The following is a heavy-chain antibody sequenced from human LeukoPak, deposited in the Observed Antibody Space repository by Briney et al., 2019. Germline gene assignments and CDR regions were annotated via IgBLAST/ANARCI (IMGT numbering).Heavy chain of an antibody. CDR2: ISAYNGNT. J-gene: IGHJ3*02. V-gene: IGHV1-18*01. D-gene: IGHD6-19*01. Sequence: WASVTVSCKASGYTFTSYGISWVRQAPGQGLEWMGWISAYNGNTNYAQKLQGRVTMTTDTSTNTAYMELRSLRSDDTAVYYCARDLRIAVAGSDDAFDIWGQGTMVTVSS. CDR3: ARDLRIAVAGSDDAFDI. CDR1: GYTFTSYG.